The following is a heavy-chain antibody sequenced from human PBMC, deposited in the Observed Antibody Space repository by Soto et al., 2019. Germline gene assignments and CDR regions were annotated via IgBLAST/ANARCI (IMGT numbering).Heavy chain of an antibody. D-gene: IGHD3-9*01. J-gene: IGHJ6*02. CDR1: GGTFSSYA. CDR2: IIPIFGTA. CDR3: ARGVGLNYDILTGPSGYYYYGMDV. Sequence: ASVKVSCKASGGTFSSYAISWVRQAPGQGLEWMGGIIPIFGTANYAQKFQGRVTITADESTSTAYMELSSLRSEDTAVYYCARGVGLNYDILTGPSGYYYYGMDVWGQGTTVTVSS. V-gene: IGHV1-69*13.